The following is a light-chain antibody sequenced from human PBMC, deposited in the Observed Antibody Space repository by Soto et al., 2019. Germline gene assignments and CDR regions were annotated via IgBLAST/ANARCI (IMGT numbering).Light chain of an antibody. CDR1: SSNIGAGYD. Sequence: QSVLTQPPSVSGAPGQRVTISCTGSSSNIGAGYDVHWYQQLPGTAPKLLMYGNKHRPSGVPDRFSVSKSGTSASLAITGLQADDEAEYYCQSYDTSLSGFVVFGGGTKLTVL. V-gene: IGLV1-40*01. CDR2: GNK. J-gene: IGLJ2*01. CDR3: QSYDTSLSGFVV.